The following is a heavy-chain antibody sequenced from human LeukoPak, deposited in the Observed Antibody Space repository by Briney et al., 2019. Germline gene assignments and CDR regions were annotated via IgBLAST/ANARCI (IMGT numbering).Heavy chain of an antibody. CDR2: ISGSGGTT. V-gene: IGHV3-23*01. CDR3: VKGLSDDLLTGTSKY. D-gene: IGHD3-9*01. CDR1: GFTFSNYA. J-gene: IGHJ4*02. Sequence: GSLRLSCAASGFTFSNYAMSWVRQAPGKGLAWVSIISGSGGTTYYGDSVKGRFTISRDNSKNTLFLQMNSLRAEDTAVYYCVKGLSDDLLTGTSKYWGQGTLVAVSS.